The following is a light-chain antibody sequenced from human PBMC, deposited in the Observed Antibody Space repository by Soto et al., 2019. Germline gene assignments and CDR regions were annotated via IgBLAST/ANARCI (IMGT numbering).Light chain of an antibody. CDR1: TGAVTSGHY. CDR3: LLSYSVAGWV. J-gene: IGLJ3*02. Sequence: QAVVTQEPSLTVSPGGTVTLTCGSYTGAVTSGHYPYWFQQKPGQAPRTLIYDTSNKQSWTPARFSGSLLGGKAALTLSGAQPEDEAEYYCLLSYSVAGWVFDGGTKLTVL. V-gene: IGLV7-46*01. CDR2: DTS.